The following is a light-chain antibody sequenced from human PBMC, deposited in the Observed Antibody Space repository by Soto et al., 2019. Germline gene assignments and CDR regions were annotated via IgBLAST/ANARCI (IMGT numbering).Light chain of an antibody. CDR1: QSLLHSNGYNY. CDR3: MQALQTPIT. Sequence: DIVMTQSPLSLPVTPGEPASISCRSSQSLLHSNGYNYLDWYLQKPGQSPQLLIYLGSNRASGVPDRFSGSGSGTDFTLKINRVEAEDVGVYYCMQALQTPITFGQGTRLEMK. CDR2: LGS. J-gene: IGKJ5*01. V-gene: IGKV2-28*01.